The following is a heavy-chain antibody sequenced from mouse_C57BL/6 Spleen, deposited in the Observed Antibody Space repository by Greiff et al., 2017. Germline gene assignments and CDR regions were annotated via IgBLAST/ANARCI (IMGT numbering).Heavy chain of an antibody. Sequence: QVQLQQPGAELVKPGASVKLSCKASGYNFTSYWMHWVKQRPGRGLEWIGRIDPNGGGTKYNEKFKSKATLTVDKPSSTAYMQLSSLTAEDSAVYYCARSGYDYEWFAYWGQGTLVTVSA. D-gene: IGHD2-4*01. CDR1: GYNFTSYW. J-gene: IGHJ3*01. V-gene: IGHV1-72*01. CDR2: IDPNGGGT. CDR3: ARSGYDYEWFAY.